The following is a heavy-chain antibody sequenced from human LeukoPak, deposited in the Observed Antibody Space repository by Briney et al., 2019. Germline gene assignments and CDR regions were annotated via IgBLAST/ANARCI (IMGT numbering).Heavy chain of an antibody. CDR1: SGSFSGYY. CDR3: ARKGYSRTYYFDY. Sequence: PSEALSLTCAVYSGSFSGYYWSWIRQPPGKGLEWIGEINHSGSTNYNPSLKSRVTISVDTSKNQFSLKLSSVTAADTAVYYCARKGYSRTYYFDYWGQGTLVTVSS. V-gene: IGHV4-34*01. CDR2: INHSGST. D-gene: IGHD6-13*01. J-gene: IGHJ4*02.